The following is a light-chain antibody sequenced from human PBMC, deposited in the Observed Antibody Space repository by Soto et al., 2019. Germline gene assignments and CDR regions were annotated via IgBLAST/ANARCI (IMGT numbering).Light chain of an antibody. CDR3: SSYARSNTLL. J-gene: IGLJ2*01. CDR1: SSDVGGYNF. V-gene: IGLV2-14*03. CDR2: DVT. Sequence: QSVLTQPASVSGSPGQSITISCTGTSSDVGGYNFVSWYQQYPGKAPKLMIYDVTTRPSGVSNRFSGSKSGNTASLTISGLQAEDEADYYCSSYARSNTLLFGGGTKLTVL.